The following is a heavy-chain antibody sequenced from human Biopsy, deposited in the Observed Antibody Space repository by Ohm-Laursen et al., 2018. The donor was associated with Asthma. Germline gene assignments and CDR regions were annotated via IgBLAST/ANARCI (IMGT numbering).Heavy chain of an antibody. CDR3: AREGITGTTAWFDP. CDR1: GYTFTGYY. V-gene: IGHV1-2*06. Sequence: VSSVKVSCKASGYTFTGYYMHWVRQAPGQGLEWMGRINPNSGGTNYAQKFQGRVTMTRDTSISTAYMELSRLRSDDTAVYYCAREGITGTTAWFDPWGQGTLVTVSS. D-gene: IGHD1-7*01. CDR2: INPNSGGT. J-gene: IGHJ5*02.